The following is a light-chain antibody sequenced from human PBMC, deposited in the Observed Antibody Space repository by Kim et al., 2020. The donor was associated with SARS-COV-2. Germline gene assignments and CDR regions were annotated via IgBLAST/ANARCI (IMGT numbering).Light chain of an antibody. CDR3: QQRESWPLT. J-gene: IGKJ4*01. CDR1: QSVGDF. V-gene: IGKV3-11*01. Sequence: LSPGEGATHTCRARQSVGDFLAWYQQKPGQSPRIVIYDAVNRATGVPDRFRGSGSGTDFTLTITSLEPEDFAVYYCQQRESWPLTFGGGTKLEI. CDR2: DAV.